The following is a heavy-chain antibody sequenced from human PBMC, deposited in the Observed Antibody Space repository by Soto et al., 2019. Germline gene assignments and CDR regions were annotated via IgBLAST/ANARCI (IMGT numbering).Heavy chain of an antibody. V-gene: IGHV3-30*18. CDR2: ISYDGSNK. CDR1: GFTFSSYG. J-gene: IGHJ4*02. D-gene: IGHD3-3*01. CDR3: AKDLSITIFGVSHLRGVDY. Sequence: GGSLRLSCAASGFTFSSYGMHWVRQAPGKGLEWVAVISYDGSNKYYADSVKGRFTISRDNSKNTLYLQMNSLRAEDTAVYYCAKDLSITIFGVSHLRGVDYWGQGTLVTVSS.